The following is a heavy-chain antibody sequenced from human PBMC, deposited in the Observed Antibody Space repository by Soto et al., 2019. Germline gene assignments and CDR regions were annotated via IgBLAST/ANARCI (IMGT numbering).Heavy chain of an antibody. Sequence: SETLSLTCAVYGGSFSGYYWSWIRQPPGKGLEWIGEINHSGSTNYNPSPKSRVTISVDTSKNQFSLKLSSVTAAETAVYYCAARTWEYYFDYWGQGTLVTVSS. CDR1: GGSFSGYY. CDR3: AARTWEYYFDY. V-gene: IGHV4-34*01. J-gene: IGHJ4*02. D-gene: IGHD1-26*01. CDR2: INHSGST.